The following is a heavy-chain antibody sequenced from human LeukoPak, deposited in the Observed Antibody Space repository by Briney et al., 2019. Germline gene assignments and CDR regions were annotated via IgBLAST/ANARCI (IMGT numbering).Heavy chain of an antibody. CDR3: AREMPDYYDSSGYGKYYFDY. Sequence: PGGSLRLSCAASGFTFDDYGMSWVRQAPGKGLEWVSGINWSGGSTGYADSVKGRFTIFRDNAKNSLYLQMNSLRAEDTALYYCAREMPDYYDSSGYGKYYFDYWGQGTLVTVSS. CDR1: GFTFDDYG. J-gene: IGHJ4*02. CDR2: INWSGGST. D-gene: IGHD3-22*01. V-gene: IGHV3-20*04.